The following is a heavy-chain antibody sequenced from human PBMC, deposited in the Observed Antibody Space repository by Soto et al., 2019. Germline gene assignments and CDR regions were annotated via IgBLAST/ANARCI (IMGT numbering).Heavy chain of an antibody. CDR3: ARGIVALPYSLYYYYGMDV. J-gene: IGHJ6*02. CDR2: IIPIFGTA. Sequence: SVKVSCKASGGTFSSYAISWVRQAPGQGLEWMGGIIPIFGTANYAQKFQGRVTITADESTSTAYMERSSLRSEDTAVYYCARGIVALPYSLYYYYGMDVWGQGTTVTVSS. CDR1: GGTFSSYA. D-gene: IGHD5-18*01. V-gene: IGHV1-69*13.